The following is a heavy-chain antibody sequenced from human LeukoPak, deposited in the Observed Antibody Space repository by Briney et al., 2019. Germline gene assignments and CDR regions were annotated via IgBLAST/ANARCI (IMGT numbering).Heavy chain of an antibody. V-gene: IGHV4-59*12. J-gene: IGHJ3*02. CDR3: ARDSRAAAGGDAFDI. D-gene: IGHD6-13*01. Sequence: SETLSLTCTVSGDSISSYFWTWIRQSPGKGLEWIGYVHDSGSTNYNPSLESRVTMSVDTSKNQFSLKLSSVTAADTAVYYCARDSRAAAGGDAFDIWGQGTMVTVSS. CDR2: VHDSGST. CDR1: GDSISSYF.